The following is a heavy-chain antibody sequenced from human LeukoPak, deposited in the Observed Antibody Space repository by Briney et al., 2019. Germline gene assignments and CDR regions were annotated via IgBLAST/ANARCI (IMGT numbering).Heavy chain of an antibody. Sequence: PSETLSLTCTVSGGSISSYYWSWIRQPPGEGLEWIGEINHSGSTNYNPSLKSRVTISVDTSKNQFSLKLSSVTAADTAVYYCARGSQSLGYCSGGSCRAKIFDYWGQGTLVTVSS. V-gene: IGHV4-34*01. J-gene: IGHJ4*02. CDR2: INHSGST. D-gene: IGHD2-15*01. CDR3: ARGSQSLGYCSGGSCRAKIFDY. CDR1: GGSISSYY.